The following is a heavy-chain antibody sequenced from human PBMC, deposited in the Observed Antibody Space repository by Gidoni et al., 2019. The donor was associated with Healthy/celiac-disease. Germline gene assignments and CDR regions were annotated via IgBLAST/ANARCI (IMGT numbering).Heavy chain of an antibody. V-gene: IGHV4-34*01. CDR2: INHSGST. D-gene: IGHD6-19*01. CDR1: GGSFRGYY. J-gene: IGHJ5*02. Sequence: QVQLQQWGAGLLKPSETLSLTCAVYGGSFRGYYWSWIRQPPGKWLEWIGEINHSGSTNYNPSLKSRVTISVDTSKNQFSLKLSSVTAADTAVYYCARGQDSSGWYMHGFDPWGQGTLVTVSS. CDR3: ARGQDSSGWYMHGFDP.